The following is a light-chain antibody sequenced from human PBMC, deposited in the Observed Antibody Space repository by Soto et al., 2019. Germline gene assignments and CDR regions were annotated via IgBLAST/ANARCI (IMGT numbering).Light chain of an antibody. Sequence: EIVLTQFPGTLSLSPGERATVSCRASQSVGSSYLAWYQQKPGQAPRLLIYGASSRATGIPDRFTGSGSGTDITLTISRLEPEDFAVYYCHQYGSIPWKFGHGTKVESK. CDR3: HQYGSIPWK. CDR1: QSVGSSY. CDR2: GAS. V-gene: IGKV3-20*01. J-gene: IGKJ1*01.